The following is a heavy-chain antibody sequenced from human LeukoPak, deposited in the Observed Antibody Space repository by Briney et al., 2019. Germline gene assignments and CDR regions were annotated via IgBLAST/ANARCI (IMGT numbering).Heavy chain of an antibody. V-gene: IGHV3-23*01. J-gene: IGHJ4*02. CDR3: AKVLQYSPPDY. Sequence: GGSLRLSCAASGFMFSSNWMSWVRQAPGKGLEWVSAISGSGGSTYYADSVKGRFTISRDNSKNTLYLQMNSLRAEDTAVYYCAKVLQYSPPDYWGQGTLVTVSS. D-gene: IGHD2-21*01. CDR1: GFMFSSNW. CDR2: ISGSGGST.